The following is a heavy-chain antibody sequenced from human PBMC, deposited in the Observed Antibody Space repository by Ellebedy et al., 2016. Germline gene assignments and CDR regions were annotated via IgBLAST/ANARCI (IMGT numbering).Heavy chain of an antibody. CDR2: ISSRSSYT. J-gene: IGHJ6*02. D-gene: IGHD3-10*01. CDR3: ARFLNKSESRSSLSPYYYGLDV. CDR1: GFTFSDYY. V-gene: IGHV3-11*03. Sequence: GGSLRLXCAASGFTFSDYYMSWIRQAPGKGLEWVSYISSRSSYTNYADSVKGRFTISGDEAKNSLYLQMNSLRAEDTAVYYCARFLNKSESRSSLSPYYYGLDVWGQGTTVTVSS.